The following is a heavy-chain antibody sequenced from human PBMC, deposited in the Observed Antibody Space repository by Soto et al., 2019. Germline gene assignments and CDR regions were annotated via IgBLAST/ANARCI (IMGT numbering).Heavy chain of an antibody. Sequence: PGWSLRLSCAASGFTFSNYAMALVRQAPGKGLEWVSAHTGSGDDTYYADSVKGRFTISRDNSKNTLYLQMNSLTAEDTAIYYCAKETDIAVAAKGGFEYWGKGILVTVSS. CDR3: AKETDIAVAAKGGFEY. CDR2: HTGSGDDT. V-gene: IGHV3-23*01. J-gene: IGHJ4*02. D-gene: IGHD6-19*01. CDR1: GFTFSNYA.